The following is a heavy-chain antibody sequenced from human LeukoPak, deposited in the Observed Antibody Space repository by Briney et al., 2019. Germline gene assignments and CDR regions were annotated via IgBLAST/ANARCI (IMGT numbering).Heavy chain of an antibody. V-gene: IGHV4-59*01. J-gene: IGHJ4*02. D-gene: IGHD6-6*01. CDR3: ASAYSSSSVIDY. Sequence: PSETPSLTCTVSGGSISSYYWSWIRQPPGKGLEWIGYIYYSGSTNYNPSLKSRVTISVDTSKNQFSLKLSSVTAADTAVYYCASAYSSSSVIDYWGQGTLVTVSS. CDR1: GGSISSYY. CDR2: IYYSGST.